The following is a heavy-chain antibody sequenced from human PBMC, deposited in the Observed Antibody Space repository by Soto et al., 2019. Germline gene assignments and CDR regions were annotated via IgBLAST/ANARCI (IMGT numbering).Heavy chain of an antibody. V-gene: IGHV4-61*01. CDR3: ARVNEFDLDY. J-gene: IGHJ4*02. D-gene: IGHD2-8*01. CDR1: GGSVSSGSYY. CDR2: IYYSGST. Sequence: QVQLQESGPGLVKPSETLSLTCTVSGGSVSSGSYYWSWIRQPPGKGLEWIGYIYYSGSTNYNPSLISRVTISVDTSKNQFSLKLSAVTAADTAVYYCARVNEFDLDYWGQGTLVTVSS.